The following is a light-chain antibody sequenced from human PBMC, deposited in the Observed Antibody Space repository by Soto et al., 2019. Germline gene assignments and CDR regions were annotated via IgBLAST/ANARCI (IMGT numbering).Light chain of an antibody. CDR2: DVS. Sequence: QSALTQPRSVSGSPGQSVTISCTGTSNDVGGYNYVSWFQQHPGKVPKLMVYDVSYRPSGVPDRFSGSKSGNTASLTISGLQADDDGDYYCCSYAGTYWVFGGGTKVTVL. J-gene: IGLJ3*02. V-gene: IGLV2-11*01. CDR1: SNDVGGYNY. CDR3: CSYAGTYWV.